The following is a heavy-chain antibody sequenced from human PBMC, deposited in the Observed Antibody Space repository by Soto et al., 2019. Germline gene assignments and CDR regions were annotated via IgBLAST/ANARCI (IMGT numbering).Heavy chain of an antibody. CDR2: IYYTGST. V-gene: IGHV4-30-4*01. D-gene: IGHD6-13*01. CDR3: ARGGSSSWQGVYWFDP. J-gene: IGHJ5*02. CDR1: GGSISSGDYY. Sequence: QVQLQESGPGLVKPSQTLSLTCTVSGGSISSGDYYWSWVRQSPGKGLEWIGNIYYTGSTYYNPSLKSRVTIAVDTSKNHFSLKLSSVTAADTAVYYCARGGSSSWQGVYWFDPWGQGTLVTVSS.